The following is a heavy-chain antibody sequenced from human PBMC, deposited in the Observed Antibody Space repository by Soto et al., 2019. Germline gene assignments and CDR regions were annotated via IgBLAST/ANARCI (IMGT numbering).Heavy chain of an antibody. D-gene: IGHD3-3*01. CDR2: ISGSGGST. Sequence: EVQLLESGGGLVQPGGSLRLSCAASGFTFSSYAMSWVRQAPGKGLEWVSAISGSGGSTYYADSVKGRFTISRDNSKNTLYLQMNSLRAEDTAVYYSAKTVYYDFWSGPSRFDYWGQGTLVTVSS. J-gene: IGHJ4*02. CDR1: GFTFSSYA. CDR3: AKTVYYDFWSGPSRFDY. V-gene: IGHV3-23*01.